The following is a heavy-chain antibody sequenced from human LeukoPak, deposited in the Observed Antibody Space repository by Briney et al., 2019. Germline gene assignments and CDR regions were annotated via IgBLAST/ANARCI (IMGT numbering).Heavy chain of an antibody. Sequence: PSETLSLTCTVSGGSISSYYWSWIRQPPGKGLEWIGYIYYSGSTNYNPSLKSRVTISVDTSKDQFSLKLSSVTAADTAVYYCARDRSENDGMDVWGQGTTVTVSS. CDR3: ARDRSENDGMDV. CDR1: GGSISSYY. J-gene: IGHJ6*02. CDR2: IYYSGST. V-gene: IGHV4-59*01. D-gene: IGHD1-1*01.